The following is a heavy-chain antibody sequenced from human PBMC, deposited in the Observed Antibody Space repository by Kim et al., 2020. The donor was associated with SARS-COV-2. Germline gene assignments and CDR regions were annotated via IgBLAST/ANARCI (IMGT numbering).Heavy chain of an antibody. CDR2: IYYSGNT. D-gene: IGHD3-22*01. CDR1: GGSISSSNYY. CDR3: EGDSDIIVYSNY. Sequence: SETLSLTCTVSGGSISSSNYYWGWIRQPPGKGLEWIGSIYYSGNTYYNPSLKSRVTISVDTSKNQLSLKLSSVTAADTAVYYCEGDSDIIVYSNYWGQGT. V-gene: IGHV4-39*01. J-gene: IGHJ4*02.